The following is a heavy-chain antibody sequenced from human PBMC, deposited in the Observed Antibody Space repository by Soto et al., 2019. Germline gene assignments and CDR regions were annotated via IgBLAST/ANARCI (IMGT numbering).Heavy chain of an antibody. CDR2: ISGSGGST. J-gene: IGHJ4*02. Sequence: GFLRLSSAVPGSRFSSYAMGWVRQAPGKGLEWVSAISGSGGSTYYADSVKGRFTISRDNSKNTLYLQMNSLRAEDTAVYYCENILRTDYGDSTFDYWGQGTLVTVSS. D-gene: IGHD4-17*01. V-gene: IGHV3-23*01. CDR3: ENILRTDYGDSTFDY. CDR1: GSRFSSYA.